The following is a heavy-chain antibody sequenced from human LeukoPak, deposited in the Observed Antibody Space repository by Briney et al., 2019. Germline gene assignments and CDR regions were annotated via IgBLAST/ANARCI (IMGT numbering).Heavy chain of an antibody. Sequence: GRSLRLSCAASGFRFSTYAIHWVRQAPGKGLEWVAVISYDGSNKYYADSVKGRFTISRDNSKNTLYLQMNSLRAEDTAVYYCAKQAEGLYYYDSSGTRREYYYYYMDVWGKGTTVTVSS. CDR2: ISYDGSNK. CDR3: AKQAEGLYYYDSSGTRREYYYYYMDV. CDR1: GFRFSTYA. J-gene: IGHJ6*03. D-gene: IGHD3-22*01. V-gene: IGHV3-30*18.